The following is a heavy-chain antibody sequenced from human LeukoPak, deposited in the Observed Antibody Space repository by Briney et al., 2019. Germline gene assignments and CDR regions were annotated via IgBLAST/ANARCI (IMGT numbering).Heavy chain of an antibody. CDR1: GFTLSSYW. D-gene: IGHD1-7*01. J-gene: IGHJ4*02. V-gene: IGHV3-7*01. Sequence: GGSLRLSCAASGFTLSSYWMSWVRQAPGKGLEGVANIDRDGSEKNYVDSVKGRFTISKDNTKNSLYLQMNSLRVEDTAVYYCPRDSNYAGREFDYWGQGILVTVSS. CDR3: PRDSNYAGREFDY. CDR2: IDRDGSEK.